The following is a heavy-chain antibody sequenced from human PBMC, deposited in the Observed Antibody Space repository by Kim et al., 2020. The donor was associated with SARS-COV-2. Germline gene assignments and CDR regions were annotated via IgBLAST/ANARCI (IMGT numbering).Heavy chain of an antibody. Sequence: ASVKVSCKASGYTFTGYYMHWVRQAPGQGLEWMGWINPNSGGTNYAQKFQGRVTMTRDTSISTAYMELSRLRSDDTAVYYCARDPQYYCDSSGYADYWGQGTLVTVSS. CDR3: ARDPQYYCDSSGYADY. D-gene: IGHD3-22*01. V-gene: IGHV1-2*02. J-gene: IGHJ4*02. CDR2: INPNSGGT. CDR1: GYTFTGYY.